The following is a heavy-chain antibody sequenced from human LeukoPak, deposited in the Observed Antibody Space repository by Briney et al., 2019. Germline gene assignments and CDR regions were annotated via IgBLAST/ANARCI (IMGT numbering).Heavy chain of an antibody. D-gene: IGHD6-19*01. CDR2: ISSGGTYV. Sequence: PGGSLRLSCAASGFTFSSYAMNWVRQAPGKGLEWVSSISSGGTYVYYADSVKGRFTISRDNAKNSLYLQMNSLRAEDTAVYYCTTDVRDEYSSGWYPIGYWGQGTLVTVSS. V-gene: IGHV3-21*01. CDR3: TTDVRDEYSSGWYPIGY. J-gene: IGHJ4*02. CDR1: GFTFSSYA.